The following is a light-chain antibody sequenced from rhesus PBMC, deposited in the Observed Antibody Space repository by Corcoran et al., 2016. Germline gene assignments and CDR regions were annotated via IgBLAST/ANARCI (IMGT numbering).Light chain of an antibody. CDR2: TAS. Sequence: DIQMTQSPSSLSASVGDRVTISCRASQGIRNHLNWYQQKPGKAPKRLIYTASTLESGVPSRFSGSGAGTDFTLTISSLQPEDFATYYCLQYSSDPPTFGQGTKVEMK. V-gene: IGKV1-43*02. CDR3: LQYSSDPPT. J-gene: IGKJ1*01. CDR1: QGIRNH.